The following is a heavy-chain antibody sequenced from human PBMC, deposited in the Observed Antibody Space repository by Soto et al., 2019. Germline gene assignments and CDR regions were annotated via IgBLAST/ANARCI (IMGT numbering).Heavy chain of an antibody. Sequence: SETLSLTCAVSGGSIGSSNWWSWVRQPPGKGLEWIGEIYHSGSTNYNPSLKSRVTISVDKSKNHFSLKLSSVTAADTAVYYCARDAAAELYFFDYWGQGTLVTVSS. V-gene: IGHV4-4*02. CDR1: GGSIGSSNW. D-gene: IGHD6-13*01. J-gene: IGHJ4*02. CDR3: ARDAAAELYFFDY. CDR2: IYHSGST.